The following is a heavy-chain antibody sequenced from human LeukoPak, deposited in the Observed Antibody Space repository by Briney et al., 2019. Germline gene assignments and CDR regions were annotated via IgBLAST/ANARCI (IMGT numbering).Heavy chain of an antibody. V-gene: IGHV4-4*07. Sequence: SETLSLTCTVSGDSMTKYYWNWIRQPAGKGLEWIGRIYSTGSPNYNPSLKSRVTMSVDTSKNHFSLKLTSVTAADAAVYYCSREIAFINYFDTWGQGTLVTVSS. J-gene: IGHJ4*02. CDR3: SREIAFINYFDT. CDR1: GDSMTKYY. D-gene: IGHD3-10*01. CDR2: IYSTGSP.